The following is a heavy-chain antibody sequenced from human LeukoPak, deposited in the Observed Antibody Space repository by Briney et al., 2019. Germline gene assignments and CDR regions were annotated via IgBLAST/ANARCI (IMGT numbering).Heavy chain of an antibody. CDR1: GYSFTSYW. Sequence: GESLKISCKGSGYSFTSYWIGWVRQMPGKGLEWIGIIYPGDSDTRYSPSFQGQVTISADKSISTAYLQWSSLKASDTAMYYCARHRGDMVRGVNYFDYWGQGTLVTVSS. J-gene: IGHJ4*02. CDR3: ARHRGDMVRGVNYFDY. CDR2: IYPGDSDT. D-gene: IGHD3-10*01. V-gene: IGHV5-51*01.